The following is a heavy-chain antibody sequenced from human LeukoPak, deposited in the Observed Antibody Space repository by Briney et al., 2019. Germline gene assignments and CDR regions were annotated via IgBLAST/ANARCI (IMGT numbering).Heavy chain of an antibody. CDR2: ISSSGSTI. Sequence: GGSLRLSCAASGFTFSDYYMSWIRQAPGKGLEWVSYISSSGSTIYYADSVKGRFTISRDNAKNSLYLQMNSLRAEDTAVYYCARVARKSSSWYGGTGPFDYWGQGTLVTVSS. V-gene: IGHV3-11*01. J-gene: IGHJ4*02. CDR1: GFTFSDYY. CDR3: ARVARKSSSWYGGTGPFDY. D-gene: IGHD6-13*01.